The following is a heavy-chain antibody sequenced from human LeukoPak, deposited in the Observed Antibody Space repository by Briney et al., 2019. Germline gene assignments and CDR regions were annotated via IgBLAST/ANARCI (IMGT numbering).Heavy chain of an antibody. Sequence: SETLSLTCTVPGGSISSSSYYWGWIRQPPGKGLEWIGSIFYSGSTYYNPSLKSRVTISVDTSKNQFSLKLSSVTAADTALYYCARAGRWEGRPHAFDIWGQGTMVTVSS. CDR1: GGSISSSSYY. D-gene: IGHD1-26*01. V-gene: IGHV4-39*07. CDR3: ARAGRWEGRPHAFDI. J-gene: IGHJ3*02. CDR2: IFYSGST.